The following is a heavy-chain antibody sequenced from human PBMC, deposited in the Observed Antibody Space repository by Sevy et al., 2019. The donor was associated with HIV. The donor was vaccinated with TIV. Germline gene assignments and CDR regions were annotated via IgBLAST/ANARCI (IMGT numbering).Heavy chain of an antibody. CDR2: ISAYNGNT. D-gene: IGHD3-10*01. CDR3: AREYYLSMVRGVYYFDY. Sequence: ASVKVSCKASGYTFTSYGIRWVRQAPGQGLEWMGWISAYNGNTNYAQKLQGRVTMTTDTSTSTAYMGLRSLGSDDTAVYYCAREYYLSMVRGVYYFDYWGQGTLVTVSS. J-gene: IGHJ4*02. CDR1: GYTFTSYG. V-gene: IGHV1-18*04.